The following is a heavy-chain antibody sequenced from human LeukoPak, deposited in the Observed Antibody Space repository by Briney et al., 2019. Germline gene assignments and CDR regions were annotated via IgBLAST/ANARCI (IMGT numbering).Heavy chain of an antibody. CDR3: ARVKGITAAGDY. J-gene: IGHJ4*02. D-gene: IGHD6-13*01. Sequence: GGSLRLSCAASGFTFNSYDMNWVRQAPGKGLEWVSSISSSSSYIYYADSVKGRFTISRDNAKNSLYLQMNSLRAEDTAVYYCARVKGITAAGDYWGQGTLVTVSS. CDR1: GFTFNSYD. V-gene: IGHV3-21*01. CDR2: ISSSSSYI.